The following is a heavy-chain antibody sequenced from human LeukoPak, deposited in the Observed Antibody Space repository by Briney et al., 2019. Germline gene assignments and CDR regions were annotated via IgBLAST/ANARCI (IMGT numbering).Heavy chain of an antibody. CDR1: GGSFSGYY. J-gene: IGHJ5*02. Sequence: PSETLSLTCAVYGGSFSGYYWSWIRQPPGKGLEWIAYIYSSGSTKYNPSLKSRVTISVDTSKNQFSLKLSSVTAADTAVYYCARDRYCSGGSCYSVRRNWFDPWGQGTLVTVSS. CDR3: ARDRYCSGGSCYSVRRNWFDP. CDR2: IYSSGST. V-gene: IGHV4-34*01. D-gene: IGHD2-15*01.